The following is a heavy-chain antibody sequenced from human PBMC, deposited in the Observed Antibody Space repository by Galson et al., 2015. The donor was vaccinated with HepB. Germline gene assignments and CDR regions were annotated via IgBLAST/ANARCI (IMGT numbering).Heavy chain of an antibody. CDR3: ASGSYCGGDCFRYYYGMDV. CDR1: GFTFRDYY. Sequence: SLRLSCAASGFTFRDYYMSWVRQAPGEGLEWVSYTSSSGSPIYYADSVKGRFTISRDNAKNSLYLQMNSLRAEDTAVYYCASGSYCGGDCFRYYYGMDVWGQGTTVTVFS. J-gene: IGHJ6*02. D-gene: IGHD2-21*02. CDR2: TSSSGSPI. V-gene: IGHV3-11*01.